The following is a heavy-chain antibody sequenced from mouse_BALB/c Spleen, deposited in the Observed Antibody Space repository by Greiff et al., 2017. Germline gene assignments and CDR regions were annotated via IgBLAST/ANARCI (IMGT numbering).Heavy chain of an antibody. D-gene: IGHD2-2*01. CDR1: GFSLTSYG. CDR3: AREEGIYYGYGGYAMDY. V-gene: IGHV2-9*02. Sequence: VKLMESGPGLVAPSQSLSITCTVSGFSLTSYGVHWVRQPPGKGLEWLGVIWAGGSTNYNSALMSRLSISKDNSKSQVFLKMNSLQTDDTAMYYCAREEGIYYGYGGYAMDYWGQGTSVTVSS. CDR2: IWAGGST. J-gene: IGHJ4*01.